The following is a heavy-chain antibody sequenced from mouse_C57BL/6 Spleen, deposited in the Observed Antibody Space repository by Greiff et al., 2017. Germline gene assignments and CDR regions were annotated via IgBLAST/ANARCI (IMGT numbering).Heavy chain of an antibody. CDR2: INPNNGGT. J-gene: IGHJ3*01. Sequence: EVQLVESGPELVKPGASVKIPCKASGYTFTDYNMDWVKQSHGKSLEWIGDINPNNGGTIYNQKFKGKATLTVDKSSSTAYMGLRSLTSEDTAVYYCARSRDAGFAYWGQGTLVTVSA. CDR1: GYTFTDYN. D-gene: IGHD3-3*01. CDR3: ARSRDAGFAY. V-gene: IGHV1-18*01.